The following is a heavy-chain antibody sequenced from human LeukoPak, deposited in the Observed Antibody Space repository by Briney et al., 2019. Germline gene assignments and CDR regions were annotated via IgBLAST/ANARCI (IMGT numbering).Heavy chain of an antibody. D-gene: IGHD3-22*01. Sequence: IYYSGSTNYTPSLRSRLTISVDTSKNQFSLKLSSVTAADTAVYYCARARDDSSGYYWFDPWGQGTLVTVSS. CDR2: IYYSGST. J-gene: IGHJ5*02. CDR3: ARARDDSSGYYWFDP. V-gene: IGHV4-59*01.